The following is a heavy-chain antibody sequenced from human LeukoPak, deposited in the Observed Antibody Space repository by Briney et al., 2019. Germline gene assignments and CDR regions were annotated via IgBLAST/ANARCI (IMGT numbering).Heavy chain of an antibody. J-gene: IGHJ4*02. Sequence: ASVKVSCKASGYTFTGYYMHWVRQAPGQGLEWMGWINPNSGGTNYAQKFQGWVTMTRDTSISTAYMELSRLRSDDTAVYYCARDDSYDSSGYYYYYWGQGTLVTVYS. CDR3: ARDDSYDSSGYYYYY. CDR1: GYTFTGYY. CDR2: INPNSGGT. D-gene: IGHD3-22*01. V-gene: IGHV1-2*04.